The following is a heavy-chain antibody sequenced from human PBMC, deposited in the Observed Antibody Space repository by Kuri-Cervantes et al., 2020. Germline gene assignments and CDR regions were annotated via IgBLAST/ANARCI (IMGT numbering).Heavy chain of an antibody. D-gene: IGHD3-3*01. J-gene: IGHJ6*03. CDR3: ARAQAITIFGVAYYYYYYMDV. CDR2: ISISSSYI. V-gene: IGHV3-21*01. CDR1: GFTFSSYS. Sequence: GGSLRLSCAASGFTFSSYSMNWVRQAPGKGLEWVSSISISSSYIYYATSVKGRFTISRDNAKNSLYLQMNSLRAEDTAVYYCARAQAITIFGVAYYYYYYMDVWGKGTTVTVSS.